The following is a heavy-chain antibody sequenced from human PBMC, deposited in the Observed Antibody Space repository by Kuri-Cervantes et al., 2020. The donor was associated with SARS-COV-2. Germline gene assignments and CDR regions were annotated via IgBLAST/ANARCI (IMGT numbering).Heavy chain of an antibody. CDR3: ARDRYDFWSGLGYYYYGMDV. Sequence: GESLKISCAASGFTFSSYWMHWVRQAPGKGLVWVSRINSDGSSTSYAYSVKGRFTISRDNAKNTLYLQMNSLRAEDTAVYYCARDRYDFWSGLGYYYYGMDVWGQGTTVTVSS. J-gene: IGHJ6*02. CDR1: GFTFSSYW. V-gene: IGHV3-74*01. D-gene: IGHD3-3*01. CDR2: INSDGSST.